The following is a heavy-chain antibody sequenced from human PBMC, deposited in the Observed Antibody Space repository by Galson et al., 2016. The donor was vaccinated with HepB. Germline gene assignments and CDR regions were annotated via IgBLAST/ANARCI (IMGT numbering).Heavy chain of an antibody. CDR3: ARGGPVVIPYYYYGMDV. CDR1: GFTFSTYT. D-gene: IGHD3-22*01. CDR2: ISSSSTYI. Sequence: SLRLSCAASGFTFSTYTINWVRQAPGKGLEWVSSISSSSTYIYYADSVKGRFTISRDNAKNSLYLQINSLRAEDTAVYYCARGGPVVIPYYYYGMDVWGQGTTVTVSS. J-gene: IGHJ6*02. V-gene: IGHV3-21*01.